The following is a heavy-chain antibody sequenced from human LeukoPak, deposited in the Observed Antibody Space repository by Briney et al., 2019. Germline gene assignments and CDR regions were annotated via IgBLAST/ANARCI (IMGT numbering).Heavy chain of an antibody. CDR1: GYTFTSYG. D-gene: IGHD6-6*01. J-gene: IGHJ4*02. CDR3: AREYYSSSLDY. Sequence: ASVKVSCKASGYTFTSYGISWVRQAPGQRLEWMGWINAGNGNTKYSQEFQGRVTITRDTSASTAYMELSSLRSEDMAVYYCAREYYSSSLDYWGQGTLVTVSS. CDR2: INAGNGNT. V-gene: IGHV1-3*03.